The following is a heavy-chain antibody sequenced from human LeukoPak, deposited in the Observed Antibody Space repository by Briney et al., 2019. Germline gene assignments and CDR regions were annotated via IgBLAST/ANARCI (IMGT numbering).Heavy chain of an antibody. CDR1: GHSISSEY. J-gene: IGHJ2*01. CDR3: AKPRSGTAWYFDL. V-gene: IGHV4-59*01. D-gene: IGHD3-10*01. CDR2: IHYSGST. Sequence: LSETLSLTCTVSGHSISSEYWGWVRQPPGRGLEWIGYIHYSGSTNYNPSLKSRVTTSVHTTNNQSSLKLSSVTAADTAVYYCAKPRSGTAWYFDLWGRGTLVTVSS.